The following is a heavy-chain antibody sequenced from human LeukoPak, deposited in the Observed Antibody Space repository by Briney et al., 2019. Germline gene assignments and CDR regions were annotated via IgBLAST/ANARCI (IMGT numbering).Heavy chain of an antibody. V-gene: IGHV5-51*01. CDR2: IYPGDSET. J-gene: IGHJ4*02. Sequence: GESLKISCKGSGYRFSNYWIGWVRQMPGKGLEWMGIIYPGDSETRDSPSFQGQVTIPADKSINTAYLQWSSLKASDTAMYYCARRASGIAVAAYFDYWGQGTLVTVSS. CDR3: ARRASGIAVAAYFDY. D-gene: IGHD6-19*01. CDR1: GYRFSNYW.